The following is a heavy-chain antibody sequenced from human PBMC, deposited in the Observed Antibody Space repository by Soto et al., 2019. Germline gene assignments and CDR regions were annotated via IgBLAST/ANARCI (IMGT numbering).Heavy chain of an antibody. V-gene: IGHV3-7*01. D-gene: IGHD3-10*01. Sequence: XGSLRLSCLASGFTFDNFWMNWVRQAPGKGLEWVATIKQDGSEKYYVDSVKGRFSISRDNAKNSLTLQMNSLRAEDTAVYFCARGSGFTYLHYFDFWERGTLVTVSS. CDR3: ARGSGFTYLHYFDF. J-gene: IGHJ4*02. CDR1: GFTFDNFW. CDR2: IKQDGSEK.